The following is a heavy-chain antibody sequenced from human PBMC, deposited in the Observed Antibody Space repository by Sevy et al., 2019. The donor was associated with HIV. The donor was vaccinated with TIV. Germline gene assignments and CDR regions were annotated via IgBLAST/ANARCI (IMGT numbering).Heavy chain of an antibody. D-gene: IGHD6-19*01. CDR1: GFTFSSYD. Sequence: GGSLRLSCAASGFTFSSYDMHWVRQATGKGLEWVSAIGTAGDTYYPGSVKGRFTISRENAKNSLYLQMNSLRAGDTAVYYCARGRGYSSGWFFDYRGQGTLVTVSS. J-gene: IGHJ4*02. V-gene: IGHV3-13*01. CDR3: ARGRGYSSGWFFDY. CDR2: IGTAGDT.